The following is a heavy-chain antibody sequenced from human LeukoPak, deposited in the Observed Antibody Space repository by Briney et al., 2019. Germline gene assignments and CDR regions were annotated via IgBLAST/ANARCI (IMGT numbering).Heavy chain of an antibody. V-gene: IGHV1-69*04. Sequence: SVKVSCKASGGTFSSYAISWVRQAPGQGLEWMGRIIPILGIANYAQKFQGRVTITADKSTSTAYMELSSLRSEDTAVYYCARSPGGNSLDYWGQGTLVTVSS. CDR3: ARSPGGNSLDY. J-gene: IGHJ4*02. D-gene: IGHD4-23*01. CDR1: GGTFSSYA. CDR2: IIPILGIA.